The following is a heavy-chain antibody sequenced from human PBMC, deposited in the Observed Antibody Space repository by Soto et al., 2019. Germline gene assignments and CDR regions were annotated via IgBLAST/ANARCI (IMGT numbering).Heavy chain of an antibody. V-gene: IGHV1-69*01. Sequence: QVQLVQSGAEVKKPGSSVKVSCKASGGTFSSYAISWVRQAPGQGLEWMGGIIPISGTANYAQKFQGRVTIPAEESTSTAYMELSSRRSEDTAVYYCARSQGSSTSLEIYYYYYYGMDVWGQGTTVTVSS. CDR1: GGTFSSYA. CDR3: ARSQGSSTSLEIYYYYYYGMDV. J-gene: IGHJ6*02. CDR2: IIPISGTA. D-gene: IGHD2-2*01.